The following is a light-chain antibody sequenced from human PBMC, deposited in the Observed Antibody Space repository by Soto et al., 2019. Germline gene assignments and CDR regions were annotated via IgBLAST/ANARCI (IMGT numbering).Light chain of an antibody. J-gene: IGKJ1*01. CDR2: SAS. Sequence: DIQLTQSPSSLSSSVGDRVTITCRASQGISNYLAWYQQKPGNVPKLLIYSASTWQSGVPSRFSGSGSGTDFTLTISSLQPEDVATYYCQQYNSAPWTFGQGTKVEIK. CDR1: QGISNY. CDR3: QQYNSAPWT. V-gene: IGKV1-27*01.